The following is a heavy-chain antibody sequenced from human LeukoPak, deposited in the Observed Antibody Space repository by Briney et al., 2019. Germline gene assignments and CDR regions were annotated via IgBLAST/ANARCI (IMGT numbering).Heavy chain of an antibody. CDR1: GVSISTYY. Sequence: SETPSLTCAVSGVSISTYYWSWVRQPPGKGLEWIGYIYYTGDTSYNPSLKSRVTISVDTSNNQFSLKLSSVTAADTAVYYCARGGIAVPEYWGQGILVTVSS. V-gene: IGHV4-59*01. J-gene: IGHJ4*02. CDR3: ARGGIAVPEY. D-gene: IGHD6-19*01. CDR2: IYYTGDT.